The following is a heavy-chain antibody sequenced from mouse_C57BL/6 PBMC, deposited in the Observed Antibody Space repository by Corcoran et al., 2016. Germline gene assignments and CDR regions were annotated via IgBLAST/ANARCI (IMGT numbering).Heavy chain of an antibody. V-gene: IGHV1-80*01. CDR2: IYPGDGDT. Sequence: QVQLQQSGAELVKPGASVKISCKASGYAFSSYWMNWVKQRPGKGLEWIGQIYPGDGDTNYNGKFKGKATLTADKSSSTAYMQLSSLTSEDYAVYFCARRNYGSSQFDYWGQGTTLTVSS. CDR1: GYAFSSYW. CDR3: ARRNYGSSQFDY. D-gene: IGHD1-1*01. J-gene: IGHJ2*01.